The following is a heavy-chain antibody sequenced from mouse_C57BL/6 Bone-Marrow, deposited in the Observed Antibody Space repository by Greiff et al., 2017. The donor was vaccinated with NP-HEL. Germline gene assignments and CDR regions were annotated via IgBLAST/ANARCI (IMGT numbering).Heavy chain of an antibody. CDR1: GYTFTNYW. CDR3: ARTYGSSFDY. Sequence: QVQLKQSGAELVRPGTSVKMSCKASGYTFTNYWIGWAKQRPGHGLEWIGDIYPGGGYTNYNEKFKGKATLTADKSSSTAYMQFSSLTSEDSAIYYCARTYGSSFDYWGQGTTLTVSS. CDR2: IYPGGGYT. J-gene: IGHJ2*01. V-gene: IGHV1-63*01. D-gene: IGHD1-1*01.